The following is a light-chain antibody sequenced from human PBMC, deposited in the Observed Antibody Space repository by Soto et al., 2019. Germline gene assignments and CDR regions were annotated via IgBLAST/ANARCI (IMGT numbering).Light chain of an antibody. V-gene: IGKV3-20*01. CDR1: QSVSSSY. J-gene: IGKJ4*01. Sequence: EIVLTQSPGTLSLSPGDRATLSCRASQSVSSSYLAWYQQKPGQAPRLLIYGASSRATGIQDKFSGSGSGTDFTLTISRLEPEDFAVYYCQQYGSSPLTFGGGTKVEIK. CDR3: QQYGSSPLT. CDR2: GAS.